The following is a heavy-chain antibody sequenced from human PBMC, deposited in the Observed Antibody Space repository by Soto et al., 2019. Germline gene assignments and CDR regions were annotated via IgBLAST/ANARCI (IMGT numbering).Heavy chain of an antibody. CDR2: XNAGNXHS. CDR1: GYTFTSYA. CDR3: ARESWSGAFDY. D-gene: IGHD3-3*01. Sequence: ASXKDSCKASGYTFTSYAMHWVRQAPGQRLEWMASXNAGNXHSKYSKKFQXXVTITTDXXASKHYMEMSSLRSEDTAVYYCARESWSGAFDYWGQETLVTVSS. V-gene: IGHV1-3*01. J-gene: IGHJ4*02.